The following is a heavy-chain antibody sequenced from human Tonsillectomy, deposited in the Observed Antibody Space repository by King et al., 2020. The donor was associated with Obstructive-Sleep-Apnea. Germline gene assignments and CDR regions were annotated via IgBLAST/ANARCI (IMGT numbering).Heavy chain of an antibody. CDR3: AEDRGCSGVDCERSAFER. Sequence: VQLVESGGDVVQPGRSLRLSCAASGFTFSNYAMHWVRQAPGKGLEWVAIISYRETTKYYADSVKGRFTISRDNSKNTLYLQMNSLTAEDTAVYYCAEDRGCSGVDCERSAFERWGQGRRGTV. J-gene: IGHJ3*02. V-gene: IGHV3-30-3*01. CDR1: GFTFSNYA. CDR2: ISYRETTK. D-gene: IGHD5-12*01.